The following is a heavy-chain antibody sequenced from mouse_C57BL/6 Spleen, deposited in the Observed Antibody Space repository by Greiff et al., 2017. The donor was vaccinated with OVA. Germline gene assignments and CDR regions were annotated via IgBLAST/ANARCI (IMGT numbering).Heavy chain of an antibody. CDR3: SREEEAY. CDR2: IDPSDSYT. Sequence: VQLQQSGAELVRPGTSVKLSCKASGYTFTSYWMHWVKQRPGQGLEWIGVIDPSDSYTNYNQKFKGKATLTVDTSSSTAYMQLSSLTSEDSAVYYCSREEEAYWGQGTLVTVSA. CDR1: GYTFTSYW. J-gene: IGHJ3*01. V-gene: IGHV1-59*01.